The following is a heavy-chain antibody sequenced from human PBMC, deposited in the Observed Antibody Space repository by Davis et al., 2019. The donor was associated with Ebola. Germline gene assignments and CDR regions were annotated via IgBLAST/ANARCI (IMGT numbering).Heavy chain of an antibody. CDR2: INAGNGNT. CDR3: ARDGLWFGELLETFYGMDV. CDR1: GYTFTSYA. J-gene: IGHJ6*02. V-gene: IGHV1-3*01. D-gene: IGHD3-10*01. Sequence: AASVKVSCKASGYTFTSYAMHWVRQAPGQRLEWMGWINAGNGNTKYSQKFQGRVTITRDTSASTAYMELSSLRSEDTAVYYCARDGLWFGELLETFYGMDVWGQGTTVTVSS.